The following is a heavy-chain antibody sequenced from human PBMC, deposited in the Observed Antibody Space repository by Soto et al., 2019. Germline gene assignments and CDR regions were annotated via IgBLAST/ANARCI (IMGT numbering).Heavy chain of an antibody. D-gene: IGHD2-15*01. CDR2: ISGKNGHT. J-gene: IGHJ6*02. V-gene: IGHV1-18*04. Sequence: QVQLVPSGVEVKKPGASVTVSCKASVYTFISNGISWERHAPGERLDWMGGISGKNGHTNYAENIQGRETLTTDTSTSTAYMERRSLRSDDTAVYYCVRVSSSILVGTDYGMDVWGQGTTVTVSS. CDR3: VRVSSSILVGTDYGMDV. CDR1: VYTFISNG.